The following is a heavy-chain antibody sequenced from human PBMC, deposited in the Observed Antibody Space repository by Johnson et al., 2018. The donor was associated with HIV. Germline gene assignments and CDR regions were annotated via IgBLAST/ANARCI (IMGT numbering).Heavy chain of an antibody. CDR2: ISYDGSNK. Sequence: QVQLVESGGGVVQPGGSLRLSCAASGFTFSSYGMHWVRQAPGKGLEWVAVISYDGSNKYYADSVKGRFTISRDNSKNTVYLQMNSLRAEDTAMYYCARDRGGSSYSWVAFDIWGQGTMVTVSS. J-gene: IGHJ3*02. D-gene: IGHD5-18*01. CDR3: ARDRGGSSYSWVAFDI. CDR1: GFTFSSYG. V-gene: IGHV3-30*19.